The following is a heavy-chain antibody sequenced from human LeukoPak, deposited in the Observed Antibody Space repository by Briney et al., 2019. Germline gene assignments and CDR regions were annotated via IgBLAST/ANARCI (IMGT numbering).Heavy chain of an antibody. V-gene: IGHV3-48*03. CDR3: ARDFSGFIDY. D-gene: IGHD3-9*01. Sequence: PGGSLRLSCAASGFIFSNYEMNWVRQAPGKGLEWVSYISSSGSTINYADSVKGRFTISRDNAKSSLYLQMNSLRAEGTAAYYCARDFSGFIDYWGQGALVTVSS. CDR2: ISSSGSTI. CDR1: GFIFSNYE. J-gene: IGHJ4*02.